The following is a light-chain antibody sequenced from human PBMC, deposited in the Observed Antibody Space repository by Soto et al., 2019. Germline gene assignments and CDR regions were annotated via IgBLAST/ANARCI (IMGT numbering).Light chain of an antibody. CDR3: QQYHTSSIT. CDR2: DAS. V-gene: IGKV1-5*01. CDR1: QTISSW. Sequence: IKMTQSPSTVSASVGDRVTITCRASQTISSWLAWYQQKPGKAPNLLIYDASTLERGVPSRFSGTGSGTEFTLTIDRLQPDDFATYYCQQYHTSSITFAQGTRLEI. J-gene: IGKJ5*01.